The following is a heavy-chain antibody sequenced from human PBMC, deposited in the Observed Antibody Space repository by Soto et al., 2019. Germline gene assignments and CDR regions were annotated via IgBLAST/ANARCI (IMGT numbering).Heavy chain of an antibody. CDR2: IYSGGST. V-gene: IGHV3-66*01. CDR3: ARGPLEWHYYDSSGYYQLDY. Sequence: GGSLRLSCAASGFTVSSNYMSWVRQAPGKGLEWVSVIYSGGSTYYADSVKGRFTISRDNSKNTLYLQMNSLRAEDTAVYYCARGPLEWHYYDSSGYYQLDYWGQGTLVTVSS. D-gene: IGHD3-22*01. J-gene: IGHJ4*02. CDR1: GFTVSSNY.